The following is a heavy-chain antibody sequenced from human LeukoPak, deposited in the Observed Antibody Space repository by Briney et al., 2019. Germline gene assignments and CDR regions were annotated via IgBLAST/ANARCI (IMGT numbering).Heavy chain of an antibody. CDR2: ISYTGST. Sequence: KPSETLSLTFTVSGXSISSSSSYWGWIRQPPGEGLEWIGSISYTGSTYYNPSLKSRVTISVDTSKNQFSLKLSSVTAADTAVYYCARVLATAAHFDYWGQGTLVTASS. J-gene: IGHJ4*02. V-gene: IGHV4-39*01. D-gene: IGHD6-13*01. CDR3: ARVLATAAHFDY. CDR1: GXSISSSSSY.